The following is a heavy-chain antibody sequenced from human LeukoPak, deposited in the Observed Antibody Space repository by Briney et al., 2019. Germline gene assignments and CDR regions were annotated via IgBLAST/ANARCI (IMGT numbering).Heavy chain of an antibody. Sequence: PSETLSLTCTVSGGSISGYYWSWIRQPPGKGLEWIGYIYYSGSTNYNPSLKSRVTTSLDTSKNQFSLKLNSVTAADTAVYYCARCTSTSCYNFDYWGQGSLVTVSS. CDR3: ARCTSTSCYNFDY. J-gene: IGHJ4*02. CDR2: IYYSGST. D-gene: IGHD2-2*02. V-gene: IGHV4-59*08. CDR1: GGSISGYY.